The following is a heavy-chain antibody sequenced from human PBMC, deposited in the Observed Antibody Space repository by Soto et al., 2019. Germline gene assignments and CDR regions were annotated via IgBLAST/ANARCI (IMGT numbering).Heavy chain of an antibody. Sequence: EVQLVESGGGLVQPGGSLRLSCEASGFTFRNYDMHWVRQGTGKGLEWVSGISAAGDPDYADSVEGRFTISRENAQNSSFPQRSSLMCCDKAVYYCARTERDFYGLDVRGQGTTVIVSS. CDR2: ISAAGDP. J-gene: IGHJ6*02. CDR3: ARTERDFYGLDV. CDR1: GFTFRNYD. V-gene: IGHV3-13*05.